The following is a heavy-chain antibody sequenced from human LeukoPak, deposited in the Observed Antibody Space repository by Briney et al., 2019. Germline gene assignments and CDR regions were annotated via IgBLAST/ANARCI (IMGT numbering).Heavy chain of an antibody. D-gene: IGHD6-19*01. Sequence: PGGSLRLSCAASGFTFSSYSMNWVRQAPGKGLEWVSSISSSSSYIYYADSVKGRFTISRDNAKNSLCLQMNSLRAEDTAVYYCASRPVAGTSGVDYWGQGTLVTVSS. CDR3: ASRPVAGTSGVDY. CDR2: ISSSSSYI. CDR1: GFTFSSYS. V-gene: IGHV3-21*01. J-gene: IGHJ4*02.